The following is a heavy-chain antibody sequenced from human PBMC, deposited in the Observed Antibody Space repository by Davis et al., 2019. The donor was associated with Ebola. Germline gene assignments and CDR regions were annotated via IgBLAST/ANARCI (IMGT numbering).Heavy chain of an antibody. V-gene: IGHV3-48*02. CDR1: GFTFSSYG. Sequence: GESLKISCAASGFTFSSYGMHWVRQAPGKGLEWVSYISSSSSTIYYADSVKGRFTISRDNAKNSLYLQMNSLRDEDTAVYYCARDLPRNYGSGSYSPGGRPRYYYYGMDVWGQGTTVTVSS. J-gene: IGHJ6*02. CDR2: ISSSSSTI. CDR3: ARDLPRNYGSGSYSPGGRPRYYYYGMDV. D-gene: IGHD3-10*01.